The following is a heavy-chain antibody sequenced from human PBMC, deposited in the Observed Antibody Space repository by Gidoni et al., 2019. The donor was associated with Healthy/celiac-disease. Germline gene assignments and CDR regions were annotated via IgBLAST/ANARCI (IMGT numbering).Heavy chain of an antibody. CDR3: AKDEGDGYNYLFDY. J-gene: IGHJ4*02. CDR2: ISWDGGST. D-gene: IGHD5-12*01. V-gene: IGHV3-43*01. Sequence: EVQLVESGGVVVQPGGSLRLSCAASGFTFDDYTMHLVRQAPGKGPEWVSLISWDGGSTYYADSVKGRFTISRDNSKNSLYLQMNSLRTEDTALYYCAKDEGDGYNYLFDYWGQGTLVTVSS. CDR1: GFTFDDYT.